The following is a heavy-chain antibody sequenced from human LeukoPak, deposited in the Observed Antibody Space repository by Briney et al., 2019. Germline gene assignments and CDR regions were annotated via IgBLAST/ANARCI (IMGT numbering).Heavy chain of an antibody. D-gene: IGHD3-22*01. Sequence: GASVKVSCKASGGTFSSYAISWVRQAPGQGLEWMGRIIPILGIANYAQKFQGRVTITADKSTSTAYMELSSLRSEDTAVYYCARDCWEQTNLRPQMYYYDSSGYYYSGLDEVNNWFDPWGQGTLVTVSS. CDR1: GGTFSSYA. CDR3: ARDCWEQTNLRPQMYYYDSSGYYYSGLDEVNNWFDP. V-gene: IGHV1-69*04. J-gene: IGHJ5*02. CDR2: IIPILGIA.